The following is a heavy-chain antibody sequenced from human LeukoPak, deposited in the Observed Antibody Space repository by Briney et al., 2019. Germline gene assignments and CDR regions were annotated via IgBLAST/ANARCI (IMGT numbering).Heavy chain of an antibody. CDR2: IYYSGST. Sequence: SGTLSLTCTVSGGSISSYYWSWIRQPPGKGLEWIGYIYYSGSTNYNPSLKSRVTISVDTSKNQFSLKLSSVTAADTAVYYCARARFDDSSGYYYPYFDYWGQGTLVTVSS. V-gene: IGHV4-59*01. J-gene: IGHJ4*02. D-gene: IGHD3-22*01. CDR1: GGSISSYY. CDR3: ARARFDDSSGYYYPYFDY.